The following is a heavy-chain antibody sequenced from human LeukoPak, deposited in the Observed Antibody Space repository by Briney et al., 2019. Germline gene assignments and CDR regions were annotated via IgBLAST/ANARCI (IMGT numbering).Heavy chain of an antibody. Sequence: GASVKVSCKASGGTFSSYAISWVRQAPGQGLEWMGGIIPIFGTANYAQKFQGRVTITADESTSTAYMELSSLRSEDTAVYYCARSRYYYDSSGYYRFDYWGQGTLVTVSS. CDR2: IIPIFGTA. CDR1: GGTFSSYA. V-gene: IGHV1-69*13. J-gene: IGHJ4*02. CDR3: ARSRYYYDSSGYYRFDY. D-gene: IGHD3-22*01.